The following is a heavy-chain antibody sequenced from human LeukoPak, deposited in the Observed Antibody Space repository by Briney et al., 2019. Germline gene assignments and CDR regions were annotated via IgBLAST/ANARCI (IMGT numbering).Heavy chain of an antibody. J-gene: IGHJ4*02. Sequence: GESLKISCKGSGYSFTSYGIGWVRQMPGKGLEGMGIIYPGDSDTRYSPSFQCQVTISADKSISTAYLHWSSLKASDTAMYYCARQTGPMTTLTYFDYWGQGTLVTVSS. CDR2: IYPGDSDT. V-gene: IGHV5-51*01. D-gene: IGHD4-17*01. CDR1: GYSFTSYG. CDR3: ARQTGPMTTLTYFDY.